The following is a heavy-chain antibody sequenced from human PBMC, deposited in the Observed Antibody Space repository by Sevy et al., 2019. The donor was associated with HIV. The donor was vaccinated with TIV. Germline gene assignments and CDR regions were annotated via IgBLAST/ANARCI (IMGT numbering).Heavy chain of an antibody. D-gene: IGHD2-21*01. Sequence: GASVKVSCKASGGTFSSYAISWVRQAPGQGLEWMGGIIPIFGTANYAQKFQGRVTITADESTSTAYMELSSLRSEDTAVYYCARDDRCYSCRAFDIWGQGTMVTVSS. V-gene: IGHV1-69*13. CDR1: GGTFSSYA. CDR3: ARDDRCYSCRAFDI. CDR2: IIPIFGTA. J-gene: IGHJ3*02.